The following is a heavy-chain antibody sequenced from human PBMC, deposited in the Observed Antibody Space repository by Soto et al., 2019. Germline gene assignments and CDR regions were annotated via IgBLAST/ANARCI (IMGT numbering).Heavy chain of an antibody. CDR3: ARVVGALGHWFDP. Sequence: QVQLVQSGAEVKKPGASVKVSCKASGYTFTSYGISWVRQAPGQGLEWMGRISAYNGNTNYAQKLRXRXSMTTATSTSTAYMELRSLRSDDTAVYYCARVVGALGHWFDPWGQGTLVTVSS. D-gene: IGHD1-26*01. J-gene: IGHJ5*02. CDR1: GYTFTSYG. V-gene: IGHV1-18*01. CDR2: ISAYNGNT.